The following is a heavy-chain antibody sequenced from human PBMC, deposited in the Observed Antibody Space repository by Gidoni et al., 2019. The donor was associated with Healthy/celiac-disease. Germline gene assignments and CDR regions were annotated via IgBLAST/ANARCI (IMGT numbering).Heavy chain of an antibody. D-gene: IGHD7-27*01. Sequence: EVQLVESGGGLVKPGGSLRLSCAASGFTFSNAWMSWVRQAPGKGLEWVGRIKSKTDGGTTDYAAPVKGRFTISRDDSKNTLYLQMNSLKTEDTAVYYCTTDPSGVADYFDYWGQGTLVTVSS. CDR1: GFTFSNAW. CDR3: TTDPSGVADYFDY. CDR2: IKSKTDGGTT. J-gene: IGHJ4*02. V-gene: IGHV3-15*01.